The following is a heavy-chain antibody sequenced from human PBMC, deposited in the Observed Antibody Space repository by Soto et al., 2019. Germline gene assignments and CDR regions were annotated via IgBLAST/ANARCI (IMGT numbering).Heavy chain of an antibody. J-gene: IGHJ6*04. CDR2: IHYSGST. CDR1: GASISSLY. D-gene: IGHD2-15*01. CDR3: ARGGWSMDV. Sequence: QVQLQESGPGLVKPSETLSLTCTISGASISSLYWSWFRQPPGKGLEWIGYIHYSGSTNYNPSLKSRVTILVDTSKNQFSLRLSSVTAADTAVYYCARGGWSMDVWGEGTTVTVSS. V-gene: IGHV4-59*11.